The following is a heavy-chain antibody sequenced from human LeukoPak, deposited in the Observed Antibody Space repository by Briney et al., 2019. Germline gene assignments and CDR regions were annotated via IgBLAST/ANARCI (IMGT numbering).Heavy chain of an antibody. D-gene: IGHD3-22*01. Sequence: SETLSLTCTVSGGSISSYYWSWIRQPPGKGLEWIGYIYYSGSTNYNPFLKSRVTISVDTSKNQFSLKLSSVTAADTAVYYCARGDYYDSSGYYWGQGTLVTVSS. CDR1: GGSISSYY. J-gene: IGHJ4*02. CDR3: ARGDYYDSSGYY. V-gene: IGHV4-59*01. CDR2: IYYSGST.